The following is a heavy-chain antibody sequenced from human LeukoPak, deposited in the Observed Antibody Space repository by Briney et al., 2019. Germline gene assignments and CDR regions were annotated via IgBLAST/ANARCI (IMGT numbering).Heavy chain of an antibody. CDR3: ARGPYYYYGMDV. J-gene: IGHJ6*02. Sequence: GGSLRLSCAASGFTFDDYAMHWVRQAPGKRLEWVSVIYSGGSTYYADSVKGRFTISRDNSKNTLYLQMNSLRAEDTAVYYCARGPYYYYGMDVWGQGTTVTVSS. CDR1: GFTFDDYA. CDR2: IYSGGST. V-gene: IGHV3-53*01.